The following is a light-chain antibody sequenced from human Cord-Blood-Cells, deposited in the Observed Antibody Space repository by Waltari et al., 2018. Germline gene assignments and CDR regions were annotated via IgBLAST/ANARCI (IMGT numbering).Light chain of an antibody. Sequence: EIVMTQSSATLSVSPGARATLSCRASQSVSSNLAWYQQKPGQAPRLLIYGASTRATGIPARFSGSGSGTEFTLTISSLQSEDFAVYYCQQYNNWYTFGQGTKLEIK. CDR3: QQYNNWYT. CDR1: QSVSSN. CDR2: GAS. V-gene: IGKV3-15*01. J-gene: IGKJ2*01.